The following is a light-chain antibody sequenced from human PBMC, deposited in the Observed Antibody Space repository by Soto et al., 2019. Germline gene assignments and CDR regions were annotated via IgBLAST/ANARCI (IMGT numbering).Light chain of an antibody. V-gene: IGKV1-5*03. CDR1: QSISNL. J-gene: IGKJ1*01. CDR2: KAS. CDR3: HQYYSYPWM. Sequence: DIQMTQSPSTLSASVGDRVTITCRASQSISNLLAWYQQKPGKAPYLLIYKASSLQSGVPSRFSGSASVTEFSLTFSSLQPDDFASYYCHQYYSYPWMFGQGTKVEIK.